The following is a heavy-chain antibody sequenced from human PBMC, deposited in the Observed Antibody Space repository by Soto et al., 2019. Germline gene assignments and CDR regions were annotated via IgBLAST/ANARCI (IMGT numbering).Heavy chain of an antibody. CDR2: ISYDGSNK. V-gene: IGHV3-30-3*01. CDR1: GFTFSSYA. Sequence: GGSLRLSCAASGFTFSSYAMHWVRQAPGKGLEWVAVISYDGSNKYYADSVKGRFTISRDNSKNTLYLQMNSLRAEDTAVYYCATIAVAPSIDAFDIWGQGTMVTVSS. D-gene: IGHD6-19*01. J-gene: IGHJ3*02. CDR3: ATIAVAPSIDAFDI.